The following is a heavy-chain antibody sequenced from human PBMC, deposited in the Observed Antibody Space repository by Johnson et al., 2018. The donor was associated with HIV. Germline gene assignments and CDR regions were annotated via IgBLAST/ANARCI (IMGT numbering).Heavy chain of an antibody. V-gene: IGHV3-30*18. CDR2: ISYDGSNK. Sequence: QMLLVESGGGLVQSGGSLRLSCAASGFTFSRYWMSWVRQAPGKGLEWVAVISYDGSNKYYADSVKGRFTISRDNSKNTLYLQMNSLRAEDTAVYYCAKEQSVVVIGIGAFDIWGQGTMVTVSS. CDR3: AKEQSVVVIGIGAFDI. D-gene: IGHD3-22*01. J-gene: IGHJ3*02. CDR1: GFTFSRYW.